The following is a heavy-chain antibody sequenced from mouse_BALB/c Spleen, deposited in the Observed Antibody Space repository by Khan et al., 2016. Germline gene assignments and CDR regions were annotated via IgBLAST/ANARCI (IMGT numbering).Heavy chain of an antibody. CDR2: IRSKSNNYAT. CDR3: VREWATATFAMDY. J-gene: IGHJ4*01. V-gene: IGHV10-3*03. Sequence: EVQLVESGGGLVQPKGSLKLSCAASGFTFNTYAMHWVCQAPGKGLEWVARIRSKSNNYATYYADSVKDRFTISRDDSQSMLYLQMNNLKTEDTAMYYCVREWATATFAMDYWGQGTSVTVSS. CDR1: GFTFNTYA. D-gene: IGHD1-2*01.